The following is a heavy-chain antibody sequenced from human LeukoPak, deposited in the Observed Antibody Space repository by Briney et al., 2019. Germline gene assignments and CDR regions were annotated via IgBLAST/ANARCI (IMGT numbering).Heavy chain of an antibody. CDR2: MNPNSGDT. D-gene: IGHD3-3*01. CDR3: ATSIPVFGRPGAFHV. CDR1: GYTFTNYD. V-gene: IGHV1-8*03. J-gene: IGHJ3*01. Sequence: ASVKVSCKASGYTFTNYDICWVRQATGQGLEWMGWMNPNSGDTNYAQKFRGRVTITRDTSIGTAYMELSSLRSDDTAVYYCATSIPVFGRPGAFHVWGQGTMVTVSS.